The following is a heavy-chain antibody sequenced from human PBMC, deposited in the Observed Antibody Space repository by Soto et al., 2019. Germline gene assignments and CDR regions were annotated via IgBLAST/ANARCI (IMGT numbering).Heavy chain of an antibody. V-gene: IGHV3-23*01. Sequence: EVQLLESGGGLVQPGGSLRLSCAASGFTFSSYAMSWVRQDPGKGLEWVSAISGSGGSTYYADSVKGRFTISRDNSKNTLYLQMNSLRAEDTAVYYCAKDLDYYDSSGYYNYWGQGTLVTVSS. J-gene: IGHJ4*02. CDR2: ISGSGGST. CDR3: AKDLDYYDSSGYYNY. CDR1: GFTFSSYA. D-gene: IGHD3-22*01.